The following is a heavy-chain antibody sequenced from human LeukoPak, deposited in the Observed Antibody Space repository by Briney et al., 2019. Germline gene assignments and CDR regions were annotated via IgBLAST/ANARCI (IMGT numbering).Heavy chain of an antibody. D-gene: IGHD1-14*01. V-gene: IGHV3-7*01. J-gene: IGHJ6*03. CDR3: AREVNHPHYYYYYYMDV. Sequence: GGSLRLSCAASGFTFSSYWMSWVRQAPGKGLEWVANIKQDGSEKYYVDSVKGRFTISRDSAKNSLYLQMNSLRAEDTAVYYCAREVNHPHYYYYYYMDVWGKGTTVTVSS. CDR1: GFTFSSYW. CDR2: IKQDGSEK.